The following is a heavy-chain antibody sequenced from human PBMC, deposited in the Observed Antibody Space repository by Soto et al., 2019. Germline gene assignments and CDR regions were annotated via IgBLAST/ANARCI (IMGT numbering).Heavy chain of an antibody. J-gene: IGHJ6*03. Sequence: QVQLVQSGAEVKKPGSSVKVSCKASGGTFSSYTISWVRQAPGQGLEWMGRIIPILGIANYAQKFQGRVTITADKSTRTAYMELSSLRSEDTAVYYCAGSYCSSTSCPYMDVWGKGTTVTVSS. CDR2: IIPILGIA. CDR1: GGTFSSYT. V-gene: IGHV1-69*02. CDR3: AGSYCSSTSCPYMDV. D-gene: IGHD2-2*01.